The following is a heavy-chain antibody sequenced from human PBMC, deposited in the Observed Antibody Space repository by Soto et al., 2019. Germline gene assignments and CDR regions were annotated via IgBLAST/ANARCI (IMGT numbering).Heavy chain of an antibody. D-gene: IGHD6-19*01. J-gene: IGHJ6*02. CDR1: GGSISSSTYY. V-gene: IGHV4-39*07. CDR3: ARDRRGYEVRDSRGWSHYCYYGMDV. Sequence: TSEPLSVTCSVSGGSISSSTYYWCCSRQPPGEGVGCMGSIYYSGSTYYNPSLKSQVTISVDKSKNQFSLKLSSVPAADTAVYYCARDRRGYEVRDSRGWSHYCYYGMDVWGQGTTVTVSS. CDR2: IYYSGST.